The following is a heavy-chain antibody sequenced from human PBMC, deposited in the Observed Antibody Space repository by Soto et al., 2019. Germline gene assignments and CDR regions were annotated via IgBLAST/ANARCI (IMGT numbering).Heavy chain of an antibody. CDR1: GGSFSGYY. CDR3: ARWLRSSGWYADY. D-gene: IGHD6-19*01. V-gene: IGHV4-34*01. CDR2: INHSGST. Sequence: SETLFLTCAVYGGSFSGYYWSWIRQPPGKGLEWIGEINHSGSTNYNPSLKSRVTISVDTSKNQFSLKLSSVTAADTAVYYCARWLRSSGWYADYWGQGTLVTVSS. J-gene: IGHJ4*02.